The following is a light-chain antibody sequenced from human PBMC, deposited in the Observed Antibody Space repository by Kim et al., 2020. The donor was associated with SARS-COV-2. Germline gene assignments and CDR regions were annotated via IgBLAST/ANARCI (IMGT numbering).Light chain of an antibody. V-gene: IGKV1-5*03. J-gene: IGKJ1*01. CDR3: QQYSSYWT. CDR1: QSISTW. Sequence: DIQMTQSPSTLSASVGDRVTITCRASQSISTWLAWYQQKPGKAPTLLISKASSLESGVPSRFSGSGSETDFTLTINSLQPDDFATYYCQQYSSYWTFGQGTKVDIK. CDR2: KAS.